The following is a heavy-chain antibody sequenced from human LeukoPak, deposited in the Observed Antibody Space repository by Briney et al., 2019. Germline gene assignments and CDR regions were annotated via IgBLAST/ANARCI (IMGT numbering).Heavy chain of an antibody. D-gene: IGHD2-15*01. CDR1: GFIFTNYF. V-gene: IGHV3-49*03. CDR3: TRDILSGGSPTPPFDY. CDR2: IRSKAYGGTA. J-gene: IGHJ4*02. Sequence: GGSLRLSCAASGFIFTNYFMSWFRQAPGKGLEWLGFIRSKAYGGTAEYAASVKGRFSISREDSKSIAYLQMNSLKTEDTAVYYCTRDILSGGSPTPPFDYWGQGTLVTVSS.